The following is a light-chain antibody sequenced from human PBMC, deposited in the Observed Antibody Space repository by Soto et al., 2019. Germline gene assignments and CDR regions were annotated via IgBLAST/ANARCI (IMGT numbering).Light chain of an antibody. CDR2: EVS. CDR3: SLYAGSNNPFYV. CDR1: SSDVGGYNY. J-gene: IGLJ1*01. V-gene: IGLV2-8*01. Sequence: QSALTQPPSASGSPGQSVTISCTGTSSDVGGYNYVSWYQQHPGKAPKLMIYEVSKRPSGVPDRFSGSKSGNTASLTVSGLHAEDEADYYCSLYAGSNNPFYVFGTGTKLTVL.